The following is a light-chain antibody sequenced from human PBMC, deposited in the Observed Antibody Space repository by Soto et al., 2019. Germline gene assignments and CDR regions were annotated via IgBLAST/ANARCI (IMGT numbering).Light chain of an antibody. CDR2: EVN. J-gene: IGLJ1*01. CDR3: SAYTTTSTLI. V-gene: IGLV2-14*01. Sequence: QSALTQPASVSGSLGQSVTISCTGTSSYVCGYDYVSWYQQHPGTAPKLILYEVNNRPSGVSNRFSGSKSGNTASLIISGLQTEDEADYYCSAYTTTSTLIFGTGTKVTVL. CDR1: SSYVCGYDY.